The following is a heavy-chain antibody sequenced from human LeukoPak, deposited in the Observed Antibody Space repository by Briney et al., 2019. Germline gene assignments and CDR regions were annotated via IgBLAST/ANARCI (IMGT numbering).Heavy chain of an antibody. CDR3: ARDVGLYSSSSPPFGY. J-gene: IGHJ4*02. CDR2: ISAYNGNT. Sequence: ASVKVSCKASGYTFTSYGISWVRQAPGQGLEWMGWISAYNGNTNYAQNLQGRVTMTTDTSTSTAYMELRSLRSDDTAVYYCARDVGLYSSSSPPFGYWGQGTLVTVSS. CDR1: GYTFTSYG. V-gene: IGHV1-18*01. D-gene: IGHD6-6*01.